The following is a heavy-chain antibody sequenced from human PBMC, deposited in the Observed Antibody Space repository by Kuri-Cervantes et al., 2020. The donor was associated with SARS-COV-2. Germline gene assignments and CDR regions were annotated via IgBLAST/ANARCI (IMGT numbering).Heavy chain of an antibody. CDR2: IYYTGNS. Sequence: GSLRLSCTVSGDSISSSAYHWGWIRQSPGKGLEWIGNIYYTGNSYYSPSLKSRVTISVDTSKNQFSLKLSSVTAADTAVYYCARQADLLLGNDNYGWDYWGQGTLVTVSS. J-gene: IGHJ4*02. CDR3: ARQADLLLGNDNYGWDY. V-gene: IGHV4-39*01. CDR1: GDSISSSAYH. D-gene: IGHD3-22*01.